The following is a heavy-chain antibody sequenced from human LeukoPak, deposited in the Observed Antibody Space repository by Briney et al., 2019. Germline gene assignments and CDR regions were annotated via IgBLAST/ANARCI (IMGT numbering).Heavy chain of an antibody. D-gene: IGHD3-10*01. CDR1: GGSISSSNW. CDR3: ASNTYYGSGSYSDY. Sequence: PSGTLSLTCAVSGGSISSSNWWSWVRQPPGKGLEWIGEIYHSGSTKYNPSLKSRVTMSVDKSKNQFSLKLSSVTAADTAVYYCASNTYYGSGSYSDYWGQGTLVTVSS. V-gene: IGHV4-4*02. J-gene: IGHJ4*02. CDR2: IYHSGST.